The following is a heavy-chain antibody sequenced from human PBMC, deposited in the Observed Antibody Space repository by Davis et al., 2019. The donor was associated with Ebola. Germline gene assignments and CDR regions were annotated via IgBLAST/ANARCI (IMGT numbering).Heavy chain of an antibody. CDR1: GFTFSSYA. J-gene: IGHJ4*02. V-gene: IGHV3-23*01. D-gene: IGHD5-24*01. CDR2: ISGSGGST. CDR3: ANLRADGLRWLYFDY. Sequence: GGSLRLSCAASGFTFSSYAMSWVRQAPGKGLEWVSAISGSGGSTYYADSVKGRFTISRDNSKNTLYLQMNSLRAEDTAVYYCANLRADGLRWLYFDYWGQGTLVTVSS.